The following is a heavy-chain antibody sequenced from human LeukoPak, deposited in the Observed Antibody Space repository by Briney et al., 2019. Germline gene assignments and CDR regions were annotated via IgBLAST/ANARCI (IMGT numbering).Heavy chain of an antibody. J-gene: IGHJ4*02. CDR2: ISGSGGST. CDR1: GFTFSSYT. Sequence: PGGSLRLSCAASGFTFSSYTMSWVRQAPGKGLEWVSAISGSGGSTYYADSVKGRFTISRDNSKNTLYLQMNSLRAEDTAVYYCAKGGGNWNDGFDYWGQGTLVTVSS. D-gene: IGHD1-20*01. CDR3: AKGGGNWNDGFDY. V-gene: IGHV3-23*01.